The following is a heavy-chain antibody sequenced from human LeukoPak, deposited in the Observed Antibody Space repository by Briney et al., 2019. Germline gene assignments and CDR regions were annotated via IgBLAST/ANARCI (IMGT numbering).Heavy chain of an antibody. CDR2: ISGSGGST. D-gene: IGHD4-17*01. CDR3: AREVRRTTTVTTGAFDI. Sequence: GGSLRLSCAASGFTFSSYAMSWVRQAPGKGLEWVSAISGSGGSTNYADSVKGRFTISRDNSKNTLYLQMNSLRAEDTAVYYCAREVRRTTTVTTGAFDIWGQGTMVTVSS. J-gene: IGHJ3*02. V-gene: IGHV3-23*01. CDR1: GFTFSSYA.